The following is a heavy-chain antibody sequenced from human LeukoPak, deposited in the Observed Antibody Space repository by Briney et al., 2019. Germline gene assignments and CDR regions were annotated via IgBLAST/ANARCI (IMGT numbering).Heavy chain of an antibody. CDR3: ARETAEYNLLWYFDY. Sequence: GSSVKVSCKASGGTFSGYTISWVRQAPGQGLEWMGRIIPILGIANYAQKFQGRVTITADKSTSTAYMELSSLRSEDTAVYYCARETAEYNLLWYFDYWGQGTLVTVSS. CDR1: GGTFSGYT. J-gene: IGHJ4*02. D-gene: IGHD1-1*01. V-gene: IGHV1-69*04. CDR2: IIPILGIA.